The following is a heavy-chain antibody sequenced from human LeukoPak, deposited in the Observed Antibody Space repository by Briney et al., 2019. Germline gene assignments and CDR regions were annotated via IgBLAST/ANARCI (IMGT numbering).Heavy chain of an antibody. CDR1: GFTFSSYA. Sequence: GGSLRLSCAASGFTFSSYAMHWVRQAPGKGLEWVAVISYDGSNKYYADSVKGRFTISRDNSKNTLYLQMNSLRAEDTAVYYCARDSNNIVVVPAAHSNLGFFDYWGQGTLVTVSS. D-gene: IGHD2-2*01. J-gene: IGHJ4*02. CDR3: ARDSNNIVVVPAAHSNLGFFDY. CDR2: ISYDGSNK. V-gene: IGHV3-30-3*01.